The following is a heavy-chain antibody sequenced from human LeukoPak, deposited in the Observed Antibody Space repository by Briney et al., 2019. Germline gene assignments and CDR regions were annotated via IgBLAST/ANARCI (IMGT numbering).Heavy chain of an antibody. CDR1: GYTLSEVS. J-gene: IGHJ4*02. Sequence: ASVRVSCKVSGYTLSEVSMHWVRQAPGKGLEWMGWISAYNGNTNYAQKLQGRVTMTTDTSTSTAYMELRSLRSDDTAVYYCARDFSRSSSPCVSWGQGTLVTVSS. CDR2: ISAYNGNT. D-gene: IGHD6-13*01. CDR3: ARDFSRSSSPCVS. V-gene: IGHV1-18*01.